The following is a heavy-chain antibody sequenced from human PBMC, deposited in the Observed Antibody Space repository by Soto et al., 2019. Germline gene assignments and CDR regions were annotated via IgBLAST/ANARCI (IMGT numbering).Heavy chain of an antibody. CDR2: ISGSGGST. D-gene: IGHD3-3*01. Sequence: VGSLRLSCAASGFTFSSYAMSWVRQAPGKGLEWVSAISGSGGSTYYADSVKGRFTISRDNSKNTLYLQMNSLRAEDTAVYYCAKDFDFWSGYYRPQFDYWGQGTLVTVSS. CDR3: AKDFDFWSGYYRPQFDY. V-gene: IGHV3-23*01. CDR1: GFTFSSYA. J-gene: IGHJ4*02.